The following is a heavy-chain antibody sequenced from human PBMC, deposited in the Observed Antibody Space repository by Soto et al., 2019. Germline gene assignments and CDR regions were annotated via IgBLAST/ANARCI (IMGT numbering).Heavy chain of an antibody. CDR2: IIPIFGTA. D-gene: IGHD6-19*01. CDR3: ASGAGSSGWGYYYGMDV. J-gene: IGHJ6*02. V-gene: IGHV1-69*12. CDR1: GGTFSSYA. Sequence: QVQLVQSGAEVKKPGSSVKVSCKASGGTFSSYAISWVRQAPGQGLEWMGGIIPIFGTANYAPKFQGRVTITADESTSTAYMELSSLRSEDTAVYYCASGAGSSGWGYYYGMDVWGQGTTVTVSS.